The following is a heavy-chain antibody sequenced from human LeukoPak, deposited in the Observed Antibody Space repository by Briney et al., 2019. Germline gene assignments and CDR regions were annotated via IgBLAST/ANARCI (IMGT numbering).Heavy chain of an antibody. CDR1: GFTFDDYA. CDR2: ISGDSGST. V-gene: IGHV3-43*02. CDR3: AKDLCGGDCYIHDY. Sequence: PGGSLRLSCAASGFTFDDYAMHWVRQAPGKGLEWVSLISGDSGSTYYADSVKGRFTISRDNSKNSLYLQMNSLRTEDTALYYCAKDLCGGDCYIHDYWGQGTLVTVSS. J-gene: IGHJ4*02. D-gene: IGHD2-21*02.